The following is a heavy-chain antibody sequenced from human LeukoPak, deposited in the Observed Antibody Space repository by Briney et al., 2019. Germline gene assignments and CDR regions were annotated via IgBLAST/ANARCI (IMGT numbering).Heavy chain of an antibody. CDR1: GGSISSSSYY. CDR2: IYYSGST. V-gene: IGHV4-39*01. J-gene: IGHJ6*03. CDR3: ARRRIAAAGTYYYYYYYMDV. Sequence: SETLSLTCTVSGGSISSSSYYWGWIRQPPGKGLEWIGSIYYSGSTYYNPSLKSRVTISVDTSKSQFSLKLSSVTAADTAVYYCARRRIAAAGTYYYYYYYMDVWGKGTTVTVSS. D-gene: IGHD6-13*01.